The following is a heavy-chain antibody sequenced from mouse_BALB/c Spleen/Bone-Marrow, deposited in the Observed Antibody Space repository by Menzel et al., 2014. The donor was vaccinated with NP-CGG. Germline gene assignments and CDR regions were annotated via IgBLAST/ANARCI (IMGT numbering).Heavy chain of an antibody. CDR3: ARREYGNGGFAY. D-gene: IGHD2-10*02. CDR1: GYTFTDYY. Sequence: VKLVESGAELARPGASVKLSCKASGYTFTDYYINWVKQRTGQGLEWIGEIYPGSGNTYYNEKFKGKATLTADKSSSTAYMQLSSLTSEDSAVYFCARREYGNGGFAYWDEATLATVSA. V-gene: IGHV1-77*01. CDR2: IYPGSGNT. J-gene: IGHJ3*01.